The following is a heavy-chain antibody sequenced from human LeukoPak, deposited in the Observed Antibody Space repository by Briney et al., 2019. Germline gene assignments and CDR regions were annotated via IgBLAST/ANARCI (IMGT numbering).Heavy chain of an antibody. J-gene: IGHJ4*02. CDR1: DGSIREYY. Sequence: SETLSLTCTVSDGSIREYYWSWIRQSPGKGLEWIGYIHSSGSTVYNPSLESRVTFSIGAPRNHFYLNMTSVTAADTAVYYCARGAALVTHKYFDYWGPGTLVTVSS. CDR2: IHSSGST. CDR3: ARGAALVTHKYFDY. V-gene: IGHV4-59*08. D-gene: IGHD5-18*01.